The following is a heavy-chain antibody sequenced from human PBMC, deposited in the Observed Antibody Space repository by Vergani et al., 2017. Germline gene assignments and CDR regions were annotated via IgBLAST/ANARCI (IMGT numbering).Heavy chain of an antibody. V-gene: IGHV3-21*04. CDR3: AKVAGSYDYYYYMDV. CDR2: ISSSSSYI. J-gene: IGHJ6*03. Sequence: VQLVESGGGLVKPGGSLRLSCAASGFTFSSYSMNWVRQAPGKGLEWVSSISSSSSYIYYADSVKGRFTISRDNAKNSLYLQMNSLRAEDTALYYCAKVAGSYDYYYYMDVWGKGTTVTVSS. CDR1: GFTFSSYS. D-gene: IGHD1-26*01.